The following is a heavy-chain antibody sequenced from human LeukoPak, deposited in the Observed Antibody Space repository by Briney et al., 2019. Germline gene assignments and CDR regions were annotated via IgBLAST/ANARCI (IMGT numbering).Heavy chain of an antibody. CDR3: ARGTDSSPGIDY. V-gene: IGHV3-21*01. CDR1: GITFNRYS. D-gene: IGHD6-6*01. Sequence: PGGSLRLSCAASGITFNRYSMNWVRQAPGKGLEWVSSISSGSTYIYYADSVKGRFTISRDNGKNSLILQMNSLRVEDTAIYYCARGTDSSPGIDYWGQGTLVTVSS. J-gene: IGHJ4*02. CDR2: ISSGSTYI.